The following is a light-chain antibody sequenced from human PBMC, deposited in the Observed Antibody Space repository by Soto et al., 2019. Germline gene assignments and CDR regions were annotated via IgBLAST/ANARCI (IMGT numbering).Light chain of an antibody. CDR3: QQYDTSSTT. V-gene: IGKV3-20*01. J-gene: IGKJ2*01. Sequence: EIVLTQSPDTLSLSPGERATLSCRASETVRNNYVTWYQQKPGQAPRLLISVAPSRATGIPDRFSASGSGTDFTLTISRVEAEDFAVYYCQQYDTSSTTFGQGTKLETK. CDR1: ETVRNNY. CDR2: VAP.